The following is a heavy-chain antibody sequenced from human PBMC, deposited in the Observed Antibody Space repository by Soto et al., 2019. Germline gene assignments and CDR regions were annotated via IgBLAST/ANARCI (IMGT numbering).Heavy chain of an antibody. J-gene: IGHJ5*02. V-gene: IGHV4-39*01. CDR1: GGSISSTTYS. CDR3: ARLFQGVRPPAA. Sequence: QLQESGPGLVKPSETLSLTCTVSGGSISSTTYSWGWIRQSPGKGLVWIGSISYSGNTYYNPSLKCRVTMSVDTSHNQVSLTLSSVTAADTAVYYCARLFQGVRPPAAWGQGTLVTVSS. CDR2: ISYSGNT. D-gene: IGHD3-10*01.